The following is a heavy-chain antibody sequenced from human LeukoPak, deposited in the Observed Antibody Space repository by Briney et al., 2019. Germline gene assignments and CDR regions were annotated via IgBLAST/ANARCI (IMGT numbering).Heavy chain of an antibody. D-gene: IGHD2-2*01. V-gene: IGHV3-7*03. CDR3: TKSSSNYHFEY. CDR2: IKQDGSEK. J-gene: IGHJ4*02. Sequence: GGSLRLSCAASGFTFSSYWMSWVRQAPGKGLEWVANIKQDGSEKYYVDSVKGRFTVSRDNAKNSLYLQMDSLRADDTAVYYCTKSSSNYHFEYWGQGTLLTVSS. CDR1: GFTFSSYW.